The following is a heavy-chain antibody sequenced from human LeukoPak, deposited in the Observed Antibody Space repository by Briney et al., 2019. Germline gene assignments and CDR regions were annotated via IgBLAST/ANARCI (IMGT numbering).Heavy chain of an antibody. CDR1: GGSISNYY. J-gene: IGHJ4*02. CDR3: ARWGSIAVARFDY. CDR2: IYYTGST. V-gene: IGHV4-59*01. D-gene: IGHD6-6*01. Sequence: PSATLSLTCTVSGGSISNYYWSWIRQPPGKGLEWIGYIYYTGSTNYNPSLTSRVNISVDTSKNQFSLNLTSVTAADTAVYYCARWGSIAVARFDYWGQGTLVTVSS.